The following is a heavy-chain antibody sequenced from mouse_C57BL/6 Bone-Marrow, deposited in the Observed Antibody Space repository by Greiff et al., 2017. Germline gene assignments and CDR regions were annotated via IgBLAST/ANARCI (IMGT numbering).Heavy chain of an antibody. CDR1: GFTFSSYA. Sequence: EVKLLESGGGLVKPGGSLKLSCAASGFTFSSYAMSWVRQTPEQRLVWVATISDGGSYTYYPDNVKGRFTISRDKAKNNLYLQRSHLKAEDTAMYYCARGWTMDYWGQGTSVTVSS. V-gene: IGHV5-4*03. J-gene: IGHJ4*01. CDR3: ARGWTMDY. D-gene: IGHD2-3*01. CDR2: ISDGGSYT.